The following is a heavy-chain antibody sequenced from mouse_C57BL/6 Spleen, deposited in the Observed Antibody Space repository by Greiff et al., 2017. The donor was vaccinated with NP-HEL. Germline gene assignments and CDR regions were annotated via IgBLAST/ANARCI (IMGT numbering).Heavy chain of an antibody. J-gene: IGHJ4*01. CDR3: ARDIYGRSPYAMDY. V-gene: IGHV5-4*01. CDR1: GFTFSSYA. D-gene: IGHD1-1*01. Sequence: EVKLVESGGGLVKPGGSLKLSCAASGFTFSSYAMSWVRQTPEKRLEWVATISDGGSYTYYPDNVKGRFTISRDNAKNNLYLQMSHLKSEDTAMYYCARDIYGRSPYAMDYWGQGTSVTVSA. CDR2: ISDGGSYT.